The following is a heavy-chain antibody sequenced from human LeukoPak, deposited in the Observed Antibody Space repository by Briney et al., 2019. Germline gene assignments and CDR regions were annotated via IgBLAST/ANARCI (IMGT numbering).Heavy chain of an antibody. D-gene: IGHD3-22*01. CDR2: IRYDGSNK. J-gene: IGHJ4*02. CDR3: AKGHYYDSSGYYYYFDY. CDR1: GFTFSSYG. Sequence: GGSLRLSCAASGFTFSSYGMHWVRQAPGKGLEWVAFIRYDGSNKYYADSVKGRFTISRDNSKNTLYLQMNSLRAEDTAVYYCAKGHYYDSSGYYYYFDYWGQGTLVTVSS. V-gene: IGHV3-30*02.